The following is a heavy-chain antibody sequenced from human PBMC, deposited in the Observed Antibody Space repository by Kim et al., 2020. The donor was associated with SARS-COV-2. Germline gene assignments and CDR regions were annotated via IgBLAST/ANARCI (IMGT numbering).Heavy chain of an antibody. V-gene: IGHV1-3*01. D-gene: IGHD1-26*01. CDR3: ARDRPRVGHRHYYYYGMDV. Sequence: GRVTITRDTSASTAYMELSSLRSEDTAVYYCARDRPRVGHRHYYYYGMDVWGQGTTVTVSS. J-gene: IGHJ6*02.